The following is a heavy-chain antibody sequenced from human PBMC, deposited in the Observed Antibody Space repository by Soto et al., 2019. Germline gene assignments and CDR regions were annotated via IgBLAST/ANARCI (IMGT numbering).Heavy chain of an antibody. CDR2: IRQDGGEK. J-gene: IGHJ4*02. V-gene: IGHV3-7*05. Sequence: EVQLVESGGNLVQPGGSLRLSCAVSGFSFSSFWMSWVRQAPGRGLEWVANIRQDGGEKYYGDSVKGRVTISRDNAKNSLYLQMNGLRAEDPAIYYCARHQQLWDLDYWGQGTLVTVTS. D-gene: IGHD3-16*01. CDR3: ARHQQLWDLDY. CDR1: GFSFSSFW.